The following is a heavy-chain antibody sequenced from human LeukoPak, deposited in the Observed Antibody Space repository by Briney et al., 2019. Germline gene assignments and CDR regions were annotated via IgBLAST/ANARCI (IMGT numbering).Heavy chain of an antibody. CDR2: LNWNGGST. D-gene: IGHD3-10*01. CDR1: GFTFDDYA. CDR3: ARDRGMDYGTDV. Sequence: GGSLRLSCAASGFTFDDYAMSWVRQAPGKGLEWVSGLNWNGGSTGYADSVKGRFTISRDNAKNSLSLQMNSLRAEDTALYYCARDRGMDYGTDVWGQGTTVTVSS. J-gene: IGHJ6*02. V-gene: IGHV3-20*04.